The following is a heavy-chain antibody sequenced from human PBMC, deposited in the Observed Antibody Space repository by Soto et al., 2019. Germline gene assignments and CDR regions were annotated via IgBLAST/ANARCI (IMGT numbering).Heavy chain of an antibody. CDR2: ISAYNGNT. D-gene: IGHD6-13*01. Sequence: ASVKVSCKASGYTFTSYGISWVRQAPGQGLEWMGWISAYNGNTNYAQKLQGRVTMTTDTSTSTAYMELRSLRSDDTAVHYCAREIAAVDDRYSAEGWYYGMDVWGQGTTVTVSS. J-gene: IGHJ6*02. CDR3: AREIAAVDDRYSAEGWYYGMDV. CDR1: GYTFTSYG. V-gene: IGHV1-18*04.